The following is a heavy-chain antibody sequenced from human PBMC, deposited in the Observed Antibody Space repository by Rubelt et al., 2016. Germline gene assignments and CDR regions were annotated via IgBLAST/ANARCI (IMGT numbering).Heavy chain of an antibody. CDR2: IYHSGST. D-gene: IGHD6-19*01. V-gene: IGHV4-39*07. CDR1: GGSISSSSYY. J-gene: IGHJ4*02. CDR3: ARDHSSGWYLEGFFDY. Sequence: QLQLQESGPGLVKPSETLSLTCTVSGGSISSSSYYWGWIRQPPGKGLEWIGSIYHSGSTYYNPSLKSRVTISVDTSKNQCSLKRSSVTAADTAVYYCARDHSSGWYLEGFFDYWGQGTLVTVSS.